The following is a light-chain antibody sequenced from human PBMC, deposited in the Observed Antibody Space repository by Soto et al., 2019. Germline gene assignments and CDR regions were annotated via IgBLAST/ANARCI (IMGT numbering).Light chain of an antibody. CDR2: TNN. CDR1: SSNIGNNI. CDR3: AAWDDSLNVYV. J-gene: IGLJ1*01. Sequence: QLVLTQPPSASGTPGQRVTISCSGTSSNIGNNIVNWYQQLPGTAPKLLIYTNNQRPSGVPDRFSGSKSGTSASLAISGLQSEDEADYYCAAWDDSLNVYVFGTGTKLTVL. V-gene: IGLV1-44*01.